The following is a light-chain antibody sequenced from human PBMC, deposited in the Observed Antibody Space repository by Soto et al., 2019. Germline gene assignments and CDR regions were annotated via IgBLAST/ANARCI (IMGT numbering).Light chain of an antibody. CDR1: SSDVGGYNY. CDR3: CSYAGSYTYV. CDR2: EVS. Sequence: QSVLTQPPSASGSPGQSVTISCTGTSSDVGGYNYISWYQHHPGKAPKLMIYEVSQRPSGVPDRFSGSKSGNTASLTVSGLQAEDEADYYCCSYAGSYTYVFGTGTKLTVL. J-gene: IGLJ1*01. V-gene: IGLV2-8*01.